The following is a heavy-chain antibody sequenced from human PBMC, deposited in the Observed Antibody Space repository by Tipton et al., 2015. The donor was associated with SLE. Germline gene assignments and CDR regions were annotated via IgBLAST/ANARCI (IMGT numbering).Heavy chain of an antibody. CDR2: INAGNGIT. CDR1: GSTFTNYA. V-gene: IGHV1-3*03. CDR3: ARGPYYNDTSDGAFDI. J-gene: IGHJ3*02. D-gene: IGHD3-22*01. Sequence: QLVQSGAEVKKPGASVKVSCKASGSTFTNYAMHWVRQAPGQRLECMGWINAGNGITKYSQEFQGRVTITRDISARTAYMELSSLSSEDTTVYYCARGPYYNDTSDGAFDIWGKGTMVTVSS.